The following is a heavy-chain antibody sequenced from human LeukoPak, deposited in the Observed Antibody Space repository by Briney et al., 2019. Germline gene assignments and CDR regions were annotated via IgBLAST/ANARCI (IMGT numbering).Heavy chain of an antibody. Sequence: GGSLRLSCAASGFTFSSYEMNWVRQAPGKGLEWVSYISSSGSTIYYADSVKGRFTIPRDNAKNSLYLQMNSLRAEDTALYYCARESPSMGDAFDIWGQGTMVTVSS. CDR2: ISSSGSTI. CDR1: GFTFSSYE. CDR3: ARESPSMGDAFDI. D-gene: IGHD2/OR15-2a*01. J-gene: IGHJ3*02. V-gene: IGHV3-48*03.